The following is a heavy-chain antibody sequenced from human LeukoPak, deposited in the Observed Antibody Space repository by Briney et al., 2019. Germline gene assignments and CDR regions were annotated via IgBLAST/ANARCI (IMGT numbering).Heavy chain of an antibody. V-gene: IGHV3-21*01. Sequence: GGSLRLSCVASGFTFSTYSMNWVRQAPGKGLEWVSSIRSSSSYIYYADSVEGRFTISRDNAKNPLYLQMNSLRAEDTAVYYCAKRPDDSSGYHYDYYGMDVWGQGTTVTVSS. CDR2: IRSSSSYI. J-gene: IGHJ6*02. CDR1: GFTFSTYS. D-gene: IGHD3-22*01. CDR3: AKRPDDSSGYHYDYYGMDV.